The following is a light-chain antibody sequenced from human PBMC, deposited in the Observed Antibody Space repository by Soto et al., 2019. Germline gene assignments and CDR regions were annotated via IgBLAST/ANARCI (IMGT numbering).Light chain of an antibody. CDR3: QHYNNWPFT. CDR2: GAS. CDR1: QSVSSN. V-gene: IGKV3-15*01. J-gene: IGKJ2*01. Sequence: EIVMTQSPATLSVSLGERATLSCRASQSVSSNLAWYKQKPGQPPSLLIYGASARATGIPARFSGSGSGTEFTLTISSLQSEDFEVYYCQHYNNWPFTFGQGTKVDIK.